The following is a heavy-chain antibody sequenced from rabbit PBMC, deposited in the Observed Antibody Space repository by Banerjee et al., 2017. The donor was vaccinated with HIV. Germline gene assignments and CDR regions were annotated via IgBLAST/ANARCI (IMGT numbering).Heavy chain of an antibody. CDR2: INISSGKS. V-gene: IGHV1S45*01. J-gene: IGHJ4*01. Sequence: QEQLEESGGGLVKPEGSLTLTCKASGVSLSDKDVMCWVRQAPGKGLEWITCINISSGKSVYATWVRGRFIMSKASSTTVTLQMTSLTAADTATYFCARDLVAAIGWNFNWWGPGTLVTVS. CDR3: ARDLVAAIGWNFNW. CDR1: GVSLSDKDV. D-gene: IGHD5-1*01.